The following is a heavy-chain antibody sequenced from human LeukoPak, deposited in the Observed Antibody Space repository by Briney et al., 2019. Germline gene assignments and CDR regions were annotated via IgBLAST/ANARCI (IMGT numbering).Heavy chain of an antibody. CDR2: ISGSGGST. CDR1: GFTFSSYA. Sequence: GGSLRLSCAASGFTFSSYAMSWVRQAPGKGLEWVSAISGSGGSTYYADSVEGRFTISRDNSKNTLYLQMNSLRAEDTAVYYCAKDEGYCSGGSCYSGYGYYFDYWGQGTLVTVSS. CDR3: AKDEGYCSGGSCYSGYGYYFDY. J-gene: IGHJ4*02. D-gene: IGHD2-15*01. V-gene: IGHV3-23*01.